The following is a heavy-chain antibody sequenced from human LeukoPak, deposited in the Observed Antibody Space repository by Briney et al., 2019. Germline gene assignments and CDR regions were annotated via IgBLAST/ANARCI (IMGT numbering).Heavy chain of an antibody. CDR1: GGSFSGYY. V-gene: IGHV4-34*01. Sequence: SETLSLTCAVYGGSFSGYYWSWIRQPPGKGLEWIGEINHSGSTNYNPSLKSRVTISVDTSKNQFSLKLSSVTAADTAVYYCARRSVAAAGRRDFQHWGQGTLVTVSS. CDR3: ARRSVAAAGRRDFQH. J-gene: IGHJ1*01. D-gene: IGHD6-13*01. CDR2: INHSGST.